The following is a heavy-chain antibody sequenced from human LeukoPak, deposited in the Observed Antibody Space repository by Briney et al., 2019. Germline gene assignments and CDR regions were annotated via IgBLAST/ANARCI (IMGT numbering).Heavy chain of an antibody. CDR3: ARDFGYCSGGSCYSWRYFDY. CDR2: INPSGGST. CDR1: GYTFTSYY. D-gene: IGHD2-15*01. J-gene: IGHJ4*02. V-gene: IGHV1-46*01. Sequence: ASVKVSCKASGYTFTSYYMHWVRQAPGQGLEWMGIINPSGGSTSYAQKFQGRVTMTRDTSTSTVYMELSSLRSEDTAVYYCARDFGYCSGGSCYSWRYFDYWGQGTLVTVSS.